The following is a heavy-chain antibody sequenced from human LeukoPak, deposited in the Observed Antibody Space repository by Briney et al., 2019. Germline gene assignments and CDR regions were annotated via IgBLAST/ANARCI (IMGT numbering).Heavy chain of an antibody. D-gene: IGHD3-10*01. J-gene: IGHJ3*02. CDR2: INGGGSTI. V-gene: IGHV3-48*03. Sequence: GGSLRLSCAASGFTFSSYEMNWVRQAPGKGLEWVSYINGGGSTIYYADSVKGRFTISRDNAKNSLHLQMNSLRAEDTAIYYCARDPPRGLVVDAFDIWGQGTMVTVSS. CDR3: ARDPPRGLVVDAFDI. CDR1: GFTFSSYE.